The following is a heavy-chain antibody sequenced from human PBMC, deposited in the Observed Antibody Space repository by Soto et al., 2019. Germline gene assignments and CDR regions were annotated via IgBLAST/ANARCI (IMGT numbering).Heavy chain of an antibody. V-gene: IGHV3-66*01. CDR3: ARDFYYHGSGTMGGYFDY. J-gene: IGHJ4*02. D-gene: IGHD3-10*01. Sequence: EVQLVESGGGLVLPGGSLRLSCAASGITVSSNYMSWVRQAPGKGLEWVSVIYSGGSTYYADSVKGRFTISRDNSKNTLDGQMNSRRAEDTAVYYCARDFYYHGSGTMGGYFDYWGEGTLVTVSS. CDR2: IYSGGST. CDR1: GITVSSNY.